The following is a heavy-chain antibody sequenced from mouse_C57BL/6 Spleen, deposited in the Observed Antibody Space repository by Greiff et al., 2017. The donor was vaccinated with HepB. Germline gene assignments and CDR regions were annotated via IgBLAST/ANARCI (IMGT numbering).Heavy chain of an antibody. CDR3: ARNNDYGWYFDV. CDR2: IWSGGST. CDR1: GFSLTSYG. D-gene: IGHD2-4*01. V-gene: IGHV2-2*01. J-gene: IGHJ1*03. Sequence: VMLVESGPGLVQPSQSLSITCTVSGFSLTSYGVHWVRQSPGKGLEWLGVIWSGGSTDYNAAFISRLSISKDNSKSQVFFKMNSLQADDTAIYYCARNNDYGWYFDVWGTGTTVTVSS.